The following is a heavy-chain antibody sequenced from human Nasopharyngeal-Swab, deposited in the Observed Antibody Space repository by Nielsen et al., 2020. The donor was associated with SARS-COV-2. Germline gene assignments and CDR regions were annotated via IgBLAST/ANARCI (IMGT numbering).Heavy chain of an antibody. CDR2: ISGSGGST. J-gene: IGHJ6*03. Sequence: GESLKISCAASGFIFGAYPMSWVRQAPGKGLEWVSAISGSGGSTYYADSVKGRFTISRDNSKNTLYLQMNSLRAEDTAVYYCAKGRYTMSYYYYMDVWGKGTTVTVSS. CDR1: GFIFGAYP. CDR3: AKGRYTMSYYYYMDV. V-gene: IGHV3-23*01. D-gene: IGHD3-22*01.